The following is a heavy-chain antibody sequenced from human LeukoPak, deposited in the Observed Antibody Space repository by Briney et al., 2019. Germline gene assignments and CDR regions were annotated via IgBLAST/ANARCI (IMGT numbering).Heavy chain of an antibody. J-gene: IGHJ4*02. CDR3: ARDKAAAGTSYFDY. CDR2: IIPIFGTA. CDR1: GGTFSSYA. D-gene: IGHD6-13*01. Sequence: SVKVSCKSSGGTFSSYAISWVRQAPGQGLEWMGGIIPIFGTANYAQKFQGRITITTDESTSTAYMEVSSLRSEDTAVYYCARDKAAAGTSYFDYWGQGTLVTVSS. V-gene: IGHV1-69*05.